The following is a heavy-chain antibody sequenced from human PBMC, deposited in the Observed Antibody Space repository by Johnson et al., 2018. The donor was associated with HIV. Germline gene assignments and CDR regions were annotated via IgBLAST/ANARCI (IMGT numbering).Heavy chain of an antibody. CDR3: ITDLERRWFGEWGAFDI. J-gene: IGHJ3*02. CDR1: GFTFGDYA. V-gene: IGHV3-49*04. CDR2: IRSKAYGGTT. D-gene: IGHD3-10*01. Sequence: VQLVESGGGLVQPGRSLRLSCTASGFTFGDYAMSWVRQAPGKGLEWVGFIRSKAYGGTTEYAASVKGRFTISRDDSKSIAYLQMNSLKTEDTAVYYCITDLERRWFGEWGAFDIWGQGTMVTVSS.